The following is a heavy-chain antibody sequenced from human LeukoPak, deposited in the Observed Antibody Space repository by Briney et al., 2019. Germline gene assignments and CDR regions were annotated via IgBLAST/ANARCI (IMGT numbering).Heavy chain of an antibody. CDR1: GFTFSSYG. J-gene: IGHJ6*02. CDR2: ISYDGSNK. D-gene: IGHD2-15*01. CDR3: AKEPTPRDYYGMDV. V-gene: IGHV3-30*18. Sequence: PGGSLRLSCAASGFTFSSYGMHWVRQAPGKGLGWVAVISYDGSNKYYADSVKGRFTISRDNSKNTLYLQMNSLRAEDTAVYYCAKEPTPRDYYGMDVWGQGTTVTVSS.